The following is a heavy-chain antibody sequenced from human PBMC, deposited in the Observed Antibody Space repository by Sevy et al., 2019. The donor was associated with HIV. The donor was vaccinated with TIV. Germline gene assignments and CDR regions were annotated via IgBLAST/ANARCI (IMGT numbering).Heavy chain of an antibody. Sequence: GGYLRLSCAVSGFTFSTSAMSWVRQAPGKGLEWVSSISGSGGSTYYADSVKGRFTISRDNSKNTVYLQMNGLRAEDSAVYDCARVPHPAARQTFYYFGMDVWGQGTTVTVSS. J-gene: IGHJ6*02. CDR1: GFTFSTSA. CDR2: ISGSGGST. CDR3: ARVPHPAARQTFYYFGMDV. D-gene: IGHD2-2*01. V-gene: IGHV3-23*01.